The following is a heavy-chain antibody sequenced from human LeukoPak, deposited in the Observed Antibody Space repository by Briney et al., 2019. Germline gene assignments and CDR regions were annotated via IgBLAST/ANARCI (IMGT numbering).Heavy chain of an antibody. D-gene: IGHD3-3*01. CDR1: GFTFSNAW. CDR3: TTSITIFGVVMVY. CDR2: IKSKTDGGTT. J-gene: IGHJ4*02. V-gene: IGHV3-15*01. Sequence: GGSLRLSCAASGFTFSNAWMSWVRQAPGKVLEWVGRIKSKTDGGTTDYAAPVKGRFTISRDDSKNTLYLQMNSLKTEDTAVYYCTTSITIFGVVMVYWGQGTLVTVSS.